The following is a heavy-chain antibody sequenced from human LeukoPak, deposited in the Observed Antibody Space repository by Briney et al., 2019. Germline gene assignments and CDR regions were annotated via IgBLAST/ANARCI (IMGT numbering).Heavy chain of an antibody. J-gene: IGHJ4*02. Sequence: ASVKVSCKASGYTFTSYDINWVRQATGQGLEWMGWMNPNSGNTGYAQKFQGRVTMTRNTSISTAYMELSSLRSEDTAVYYCARGRYDFWSGYYSRIFDYWGQGTLVTVSS. D-gene: IGHD3-3*01. CDR3: ARGRYDFWSGYYSRIFDY. CDR2: MNPNSGNT. CDR1: GYTFTSYD. V-gene: IGHV1-8*01.